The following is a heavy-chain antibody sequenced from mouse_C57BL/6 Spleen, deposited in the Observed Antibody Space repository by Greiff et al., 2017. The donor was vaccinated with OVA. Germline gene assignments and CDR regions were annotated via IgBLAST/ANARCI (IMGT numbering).Heavy chain of an antibody. CDR1: GYTFTSYW. CDR2: IYPGSGST. Sequence: QVQLQQPGAELVKPGASVKMSCKASGYTFTSYWITWVKQRPGQGLEWIGDIYPGSGSTNYNEKFKSKATLTVDTSSSTAYMQLSSLTSEDSAVYYCARDGASYYSNSAWFAYWGQGTLVTVSA. J-gene: IGHJ3*01. CDR3: ARDGASYYSNSAWFAY. D-gene: IGHD2-5*01. V-gene: IGHV1-55*01.